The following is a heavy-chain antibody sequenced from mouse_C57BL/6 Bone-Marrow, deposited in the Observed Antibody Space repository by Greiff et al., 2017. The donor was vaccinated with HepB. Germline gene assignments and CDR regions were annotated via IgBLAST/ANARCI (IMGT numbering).Heavy chain of an antibody. Sequence: EVQRVESVAELVRPGASVKLSCTASGFNIKNTYMHWVKQRPEQGLEWIGRIDPANGNTKYAPKFQGKATITADTSSNTAYLQLSSLTSEDTAIYYCARAYYDGSSLYYYAMDYWGQGTSVTVSS. J-gene: IGHJ4*01. V-gene: IGHV14-3*01. CDR1: GFNIKNTY. CDR2: IDPANGNT. D-gene: IGHD1-1*01. CDR3: ARAYYDGSSLYYYAMDY.